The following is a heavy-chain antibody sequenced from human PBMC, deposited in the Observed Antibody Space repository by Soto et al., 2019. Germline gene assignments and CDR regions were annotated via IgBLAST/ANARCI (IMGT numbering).Heavy chain of an antibody. V-gene: IGHV4-4*02. CDR1: GGSISSSNW. J-gene: IGHJ4*02. D-gene: IGHD6-13*01. CDR3: ARDRAAAGHVFDY. Sequence: SGTLSLTCAVSGGSISSSNWWSWVRQPPGKGLEWIGEIYHSGSTNYNPSLKSRVTISVDKSKNQFSLKLSSVTAADTAVYYCARDRAAAGHVFDYWGQGTLVNVSS. CDR2: IYHSGST.